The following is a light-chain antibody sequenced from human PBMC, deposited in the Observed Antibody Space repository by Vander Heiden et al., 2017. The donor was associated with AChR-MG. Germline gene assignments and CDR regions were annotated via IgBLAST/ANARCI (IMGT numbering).Light chain of an antibody. CDR2: YDS. CDR3: QVWDNSGDHVV. V-gene: IGLV3-21*04. Sequence: SSVLTQPPSVSVAQGKTARITCGGNNIGNKGVHWYQQRPGQAPVLVISYDSDRPSGIPERFSGSNSGNTATLTISRVEAGDGADYYCQVWDNSGDHVVFGGGTKLTVL. CDR1: NIGNKG. J-gene: IGLJ2*01.